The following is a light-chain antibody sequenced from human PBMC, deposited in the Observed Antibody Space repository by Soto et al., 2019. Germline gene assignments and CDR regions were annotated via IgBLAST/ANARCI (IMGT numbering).Light chain of an antibody. Sequence: QSALTQPASVSGSPGQSITISCNGTSSDVGFYNFVSWYQQHPGKAPTLMIYEFNNRPSGISNRFSGSKSGNTASLTISGLQAEDEADYYCSSYTSRNRLVVFGGGTKLTVL. CDR2: EFN. CDR1: SSDVGFYNF. J-gene: IGLJ2*01. CDR3: SSYTSRNRLVV. V-gene: IGLV2-14*01.